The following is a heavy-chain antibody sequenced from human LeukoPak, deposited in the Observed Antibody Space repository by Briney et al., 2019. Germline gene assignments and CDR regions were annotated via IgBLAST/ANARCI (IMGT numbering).Heavy chain of an antibody. D-gene: IGHD3-22*01. J-gene: IGHJ4*02. CDR3: ARVYEYYYDSSGYYRAGD. Sequence: PSETLSLTCTVSGYSISSGYYWGWIRQPPGKGLEWIGSIYHSGSTYYNPSLKSRVTISVDTSKNQFSLKLSSVTAADTAVYYCARVYEYYYDSSGYYRAGDWGQGTLVTVSS. CDR2: IYHSGST. CDR1: GYSISSGYY. V-gene: IGHV4-38-2*02.